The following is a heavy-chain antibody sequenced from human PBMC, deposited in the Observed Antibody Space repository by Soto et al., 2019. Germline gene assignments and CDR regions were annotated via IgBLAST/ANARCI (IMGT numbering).Heavy chain of an antibody. CDR3: ASCCDYLLGSYRHDSWDDSFDF. CDR1: GGSVSSDNW. D-gene: IGHD3-16*02. CDR2: IHHSGTT. V-gene: IGHV4-4*01. J-gene: IGHJ3*01. Sequence: LALTCAGSGGSVSSDNWWSWVRHPPGKGLEWIGEIHHSGTTTFNPSLKSRITVSVDKNKNQISVKMNSVTAEDRAVYFCASCCDYLLGSYRHDSWDDSFDFWGQGTMVTVSS.